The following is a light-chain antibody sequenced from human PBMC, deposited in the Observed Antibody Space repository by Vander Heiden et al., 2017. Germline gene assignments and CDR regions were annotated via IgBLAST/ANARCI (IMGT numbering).Light chain of an antibody. J-gene: IGLJ1*01. CDR1: SSNIGAGYD. CDR2: GNF. V-gene: IGLV1-40*01. Sequence: QSVLTQPPSVSGAPGQRVTISCTGSSSNIGAGYDVHWYQPLPGTAPKLLIYGNFNRPSGVPDRFSGSNSGTSAALAITGLQAEDEGDYYCQSYDNSLSGSRVFGSGTKVTVL. CDR3: QSYDNSLSGSRV.